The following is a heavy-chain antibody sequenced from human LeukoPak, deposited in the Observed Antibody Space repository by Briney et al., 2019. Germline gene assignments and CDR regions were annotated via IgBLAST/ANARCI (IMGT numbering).Heavy chain of an antibody. Sequence: PGGSLRLSCAASGFTFSSYSMNWVRQAPGKGLEWVSYIDSTSSFIYYPDSVKGRFTISRDNAKNSLYLQMNSLRAEDTAVYYCAREFGLRYFDWLLWGAFDIWGQGTMVTVSS. CDR2: IDSTSSFI. J-gene: IGHJ3*02. D-gene: IGHD3-9*01. CDR3: AREFGLRYFDWLLWGAFDI. CDR1: GFTFSSYS. V-gene: IGHV3-21*01.